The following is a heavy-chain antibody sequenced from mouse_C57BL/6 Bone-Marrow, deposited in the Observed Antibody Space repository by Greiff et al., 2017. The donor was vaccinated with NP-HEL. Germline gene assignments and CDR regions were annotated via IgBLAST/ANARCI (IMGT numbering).Heavy chain of an antibody. Sequence: QVQLQQPGAELVRPGSSVKLSCKASGYTFTSYWMHWVKQRPIQGLEWIGNIDPSDSETHYNQKFKDKAPLTADTSSSPAYMELSSLTSEDPAVYYCARHYGTPVGCWGQGTTLPVSS. D-gene: IGHD2-1*01. CDR1: GYTFTSYW. J-gene: IGHJ2*01. CDR2: IDPSDSET. CDR3: ARHYGTPVGC. V-gene: IGHV1-52*01.